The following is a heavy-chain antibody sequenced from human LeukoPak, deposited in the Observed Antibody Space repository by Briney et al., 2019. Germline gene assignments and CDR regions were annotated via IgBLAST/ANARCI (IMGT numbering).Heavy chain of an antibody. J-gene: IGHJ4*02. V-gene: IGHV3-9*03. CDR2: ISWNSGSI. D-gene: IGHD4-17*01. CDR3: AKAGGHDYGDSPFDY. Sequence: PGGSLRLSCAASGFTFSSYWMSWVRQAPGKGLEWVSGISWNSGSIGYADSVKGRFTISRDNAKNSLYLQMNSLRAEDMALYYCAKAGGHDYGDSPFDYWGQGTLVTVSS. CDR1: GFTFSSYW.